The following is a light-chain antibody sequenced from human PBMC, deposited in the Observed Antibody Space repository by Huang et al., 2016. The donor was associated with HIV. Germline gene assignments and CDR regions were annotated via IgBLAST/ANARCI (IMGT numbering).Light chain of an antibody. Sequence: EIVLTQSPGTLSLSPGERATLSCRASQSVISITYLAWYQQKPGQAPRLLIYGASSRATGIPDRFSGSGSGTEVTLTISRLEPEDFAVYYCQQYGSSPLTFGGGTKVEIK. J-gene: IGKJ4*01. V-gene: IGKV3-20*01. CDR2: GAS. CDR3: QQYGSSPLT. CDR1: QSVISITY.